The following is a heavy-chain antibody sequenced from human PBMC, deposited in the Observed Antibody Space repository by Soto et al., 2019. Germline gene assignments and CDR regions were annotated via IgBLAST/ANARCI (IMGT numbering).Heavy chain of an antibody. J-gene: IGHJ4*02. CDR1: GYTFTSYA. CDR2: INAGNGNT. D-gene: IGHD2-15*01. Sequence: ASVKVSCKASGYTFTSYAMHWVRQAPGQRLEWMAWINAGNGNTKYSQKFQGRVTINRDTSASTAYMELSSLRSEDTAVYYCARAPGGSSWFVDYGARGTLVTASS. V-gene: IGHV1-3*01. CDR3: ARAPGGSSWFVDY.